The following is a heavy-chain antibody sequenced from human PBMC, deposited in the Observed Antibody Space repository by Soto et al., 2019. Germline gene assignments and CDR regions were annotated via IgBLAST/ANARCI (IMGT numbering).Heavy chain of an antibody. Sequence: PGGSLRLSCAASGFTVSSNYISWVRQAPGKGLEWVSVLYSGGDTYYADSVKGRFTISRDNSKNMLYLQMNSLRAEDTAVYYCARCPMVRVPVTDYWGQGTLVTVSS. CDR3: ARCPMVRVPVTDY. CDR2: LYSGGDT. V-gene: IGHV3-66*01. CDR1: GFTVSSNY. D-gene: IGHD3-10*01. J-gene: IGHJ4*02.